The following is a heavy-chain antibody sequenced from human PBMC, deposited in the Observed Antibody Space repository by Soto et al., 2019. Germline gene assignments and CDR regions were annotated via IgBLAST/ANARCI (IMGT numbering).Heavy chain of an antibody. Sequence: GGSLRLTCAASGFTFSSYSMNWVRQAPGKGLEWVSYISSSSSTIYYADSVKGRFTISRDNAKNSLYLQMNSLRDEDTAVYYCARDQSGYSGYDYVGYYGMDVWGQGTTVTVSS. J-gene: IGHJ6*02. CDR2: ISSSSSTI. V-gene: IGHV3-48*02. D-gene: IGHD5-12*01. CDR1: GFTFSSYS. CDR3: ARDQSGYSGYDYVGYYGMDV.